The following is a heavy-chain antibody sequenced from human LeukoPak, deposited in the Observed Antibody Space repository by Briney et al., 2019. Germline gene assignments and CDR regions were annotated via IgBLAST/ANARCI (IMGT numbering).Heavy chain of an antibody. Sequence: SETLSLTCAVYGGSFSGYYWSWLRQPPGKGLEWIGEINHSGSTNYNPSLKSRVTISVDTSKNQFSLKLSSVTAADTAVYYCALKSSGWNYYGMDVWGQGTTVTVSS. V-gene: IGHV4-34*01. D-gene: IGHD6-19*01. J-gene: IGHJ6*02. CDR2: INHSGST. CDR3: ALKSSGWNYYGMDV. CDR1: GGSFSGYY.